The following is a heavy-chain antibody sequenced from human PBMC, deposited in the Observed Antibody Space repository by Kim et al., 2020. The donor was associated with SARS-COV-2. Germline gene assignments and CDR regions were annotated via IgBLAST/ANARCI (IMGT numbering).Heavy chain of an antibody. CDR3: ARGQAIYYDTSGYSY. D-gene: IGHD3-22*01. CDR1: GFTFSSYG. V-gene: IGHV3-33*01. CDR2: ICYDGSNK. J-gene: IGHJ4*02. Sequence: GGSLRHSCAASGFTFSSYGMHWVRQAPGKGLEWVAVICYDGSNKDYADSVKGRFTISRDNSKNTLYLQMNSLRAEDTAVYYCARGQAIYYDTSGYSYWGQGTLVTVSS.